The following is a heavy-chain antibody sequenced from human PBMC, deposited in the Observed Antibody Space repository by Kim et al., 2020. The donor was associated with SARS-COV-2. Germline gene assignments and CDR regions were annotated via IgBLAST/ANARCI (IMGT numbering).Heavy chain of an antibody. D-gene: IGHD2-21*02. CDR3: ARGHNRDDFHSFDY. J-gene: IGHJ4*02. V-gene: IGHV3-48*02. Sequence: GGSLRLSCAASGFTFRTYGMSWVRQAPGKGLEWVSYINSGAGSEYYADSVKGRFTISGDSAKNSLHLQMNSLRDEDTAVSYCARGHNRDDFHSFDYLVQG. CDR1: GFTFRTYG. CDR2: INSGAGSE.